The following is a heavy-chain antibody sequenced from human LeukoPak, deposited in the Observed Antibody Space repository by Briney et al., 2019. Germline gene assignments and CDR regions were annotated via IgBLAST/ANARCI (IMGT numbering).Heavy chain of an antibody. CDR3: ARGTGGGASDAFDI. CDR1: GSTFTSYD. D-gene: IGHD1-14*01. V-gene: IGHV1-8*01. CDR2: MNPNSGNT. Sequence: ASVKVSCKASGSTFTSYDINWVRQASGQGLEWMGWMNPNSGNTGYAQKFQDRVTMTRNTSISTAYMELSSLRSEDTAVYYCARGTGGGASDAFDIWGQGTMVTVSS. J-gene: IGHJ3*02.